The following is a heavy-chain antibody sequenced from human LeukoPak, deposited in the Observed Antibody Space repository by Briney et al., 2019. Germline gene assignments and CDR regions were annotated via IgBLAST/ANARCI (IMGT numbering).Heavy chain of an antibody. V-gene: IGHV3-21*01. CDR3: ARQRGYCSSTSCSKKGGFDY. CDR2: ISSSSSYI. D-gene: IGHD2-2*01. CDR1: GFTFSSYS. J-gene: IGHJ4*02. Sequence: GGSLRLSCAASGFTFSSYSMNWVRQAPGKGLEWVSSISSSSSYIYYADSVKGRFTISRDNAKNSLYLQMNSLRAEDTAVYYCARQRGYCSSTSCSKKGGFDYWGQGTLVTVSS.